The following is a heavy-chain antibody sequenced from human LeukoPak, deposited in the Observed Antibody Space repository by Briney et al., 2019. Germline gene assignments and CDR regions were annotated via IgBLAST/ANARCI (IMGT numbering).Heavy chain of an antibody. CDR1: GFTFNSYA. V-gene: IGHV3-30*04. CDR3: ARDGSSWYGQYYYYYYGMDV. D-gene: IGHD6-13*01. Sequence: GGSLRLSCAASGFTFNSYAMHWVRQAPGKGLEWVAVISYDGSNKYYADSVKGRFTISRDNSKNTLYLQMNSLRAEDTAVYYCARDGSSWYGQYYYYYYGMDVWGQGTSVTVSS. CDR2: ISYDGSNK. J-gene: IGHJ6*02.